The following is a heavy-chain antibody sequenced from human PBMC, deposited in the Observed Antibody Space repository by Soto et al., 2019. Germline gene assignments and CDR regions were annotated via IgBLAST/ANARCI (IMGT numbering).Heavy chain of an antibody. D-gene: IGHD6-19*01. V-gene: IGHV4-30-4*01. CDR1: GASVTSTGYY. CDR2: ILHNGNA. J-gene: IGHJ4*02. Sequence: SETLSLTCIVSGASVTSTGYYWTWIRQSTGKGLEWLGYILHNGNADYSPSLETRLSISLDSSKNQFSLKVNSVSAADTAIYFCARVSAVSAEYYFDYWGQGALVTVSS. CDR3: ARVSAVSAEYYFDY.